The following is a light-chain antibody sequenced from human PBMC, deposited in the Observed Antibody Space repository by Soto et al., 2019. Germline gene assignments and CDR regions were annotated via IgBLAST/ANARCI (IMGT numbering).Light chain of an antibody. CDR1: SSDVGAYNY. V-gene: IGLV2-14*03. CDR3: NSYTSSHSLEV. J-gene: IGLJ2*01. CDR2: DVN. Sequence: QSALTQPASVSGSPGQSITISCTGTSSDVGAYNYVSWYQQHPGKAPKLMIYDVNTRPSGVSDRFSGSKSGNTASLTISGLQAEDEADYYCNSYTSSHSLEVFGGGTQLTVL.